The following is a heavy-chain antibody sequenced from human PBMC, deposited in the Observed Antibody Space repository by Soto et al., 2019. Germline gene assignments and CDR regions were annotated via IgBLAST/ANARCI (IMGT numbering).Heavy chain of an antibody. J-gene: IGHJ5*02. CDR3: AKSPNAAGIRRGDNWFDP. Sequence: EVQLLESGGGLVQPGGSLRLSCAASGFTFSSYAMSWVRQAPGKGLEWVSAISGSGGSTYYADSVKGRFTISRDNSKNTLYLQMNSLRDEDTAVYYCAKSPNAAGIRRGDNWFDPWGQGTLVTVSS. D-gene: IGHD6-13*01. CDR2: ISGSGGST. V-gene: IGHV3-23*01. CDR1: GFTFSSYA.